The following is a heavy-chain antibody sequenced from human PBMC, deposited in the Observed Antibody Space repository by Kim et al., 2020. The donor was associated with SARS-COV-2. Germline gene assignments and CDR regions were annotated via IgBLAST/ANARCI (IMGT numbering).Heavy chain of an antibody. V-gene: IGHV1-3*01. D-gene: IGHD1-1*01. J-gene: IGHJ4*02. Sequence: QKCQGRVTITRDTSARTAYMELSSLRSEDTAVYYCARDGTTRNGGYYFDFWGQGALITVSS. CDR3: ARDGTTRNGGYYFDF.